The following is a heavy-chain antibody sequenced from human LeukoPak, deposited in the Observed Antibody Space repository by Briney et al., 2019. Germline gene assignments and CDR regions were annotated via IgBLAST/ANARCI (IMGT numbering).Heavy chain of an antibody. D-gene: IGHD4-17*01. V-gene: IGHV1-2*02. Sequence: GASVKVSCKASGYTFTGYYMHWVRQAPGQGLEWMGWINPNSGRTNYAQKFQGRVTMTRDTSISTAYMELSRLRSDDTAVYYCASLGDYYYYGMDVWGQGTTVTVSS. CDR1: GYTFTGYY. CDR3: ASLGDYYYYGMDV. CDR2: INPNSGRT. J-gene: IGHJ6*02.